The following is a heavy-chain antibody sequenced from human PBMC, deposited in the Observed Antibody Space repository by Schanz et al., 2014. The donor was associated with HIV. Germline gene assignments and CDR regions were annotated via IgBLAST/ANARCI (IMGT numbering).Heavy chain of an antibody. Sequence: QVQLVESGGGVVQPGRSLRLSCAASGFSFSTYGMHWVRQAPDKGLEWVAVISYDGTDKYYADSVKGRFTISRDNSKNTLYLQMNSLTAEDTAVYYCASDGSGSYLTLSLLYYGMDVWGQGTTVTVSS. V-gene: IGHV3-30*03. CDR1: GFSFSTYG. J-gene: IGHJ6*02. D-gene: IGHD3-10*01. CDR2: ISYDGTDK. CDR3: ASDGSGSYLTLSLLYYGMDV.